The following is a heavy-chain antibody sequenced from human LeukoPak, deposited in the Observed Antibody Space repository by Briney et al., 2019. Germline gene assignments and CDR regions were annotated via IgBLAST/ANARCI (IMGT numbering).Heavy chain of an antibody. D-gene: IGHD6-13*01. V-gene: IGHV3-53*01. CDR1: GFTVSSNY. CDR3: ARGIAAAHDAFDI. Sequence: GGSLRLSSAASGFTVSSNYMSWVRQAPGKGLEWVSVIYSGGSTYYADSVKGRFTISRDNSKNTLYLQMNSLRAEDTAVYYCARGIAAAHDAFDIWGQGTMVTVSS. CDR2: IYSGGST. J-gene: IGHJ3*02.